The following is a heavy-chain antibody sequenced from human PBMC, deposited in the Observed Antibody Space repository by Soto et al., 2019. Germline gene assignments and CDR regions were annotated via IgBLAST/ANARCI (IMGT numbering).Heavy chain of an antibody. D-gene: IGHD6-19*01. CDR3: ARDWWGDSSGWYYFDY. CDR2: INPNSGGT. Sequence: QVQLVQSGAEVKRPGASVKVSCKASGYTFTGYYLHWVRQAPGQGLEWMGWINPNSGGTNYAQKFQGRVTMTTDTSISTDYMELSSLRSDDTAVYYCARDWWGDSSGWYYFDYWGQGTLVTVSS. V-gene: IGHV1-2*02. CDR1: GYTFTGYY. J-gene: IGHJ4*02.